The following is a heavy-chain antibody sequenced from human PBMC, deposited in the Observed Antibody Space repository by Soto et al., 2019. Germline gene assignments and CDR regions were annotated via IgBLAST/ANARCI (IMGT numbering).Heavy chain of an antibody. J-gene: IGHJ5*02. CDR3: ASSWVYSSGWYVPHSWFDP. D-gene: IGHD6-19*01. Sequence: QLQLQESGPGLVKPSETLSLTCTVSGGSISSSSYYWGWIRQPPGKGLEWIGSIYYSGSTYYNPSLKSRVTISVDTSKNQFSLKLSSVTAADTAVYYCASSWVYSSGWYVPHSWFDPWGQGTLVTVSS. CDR1: GGSISSSSYY. CDR2: IYYSGST. V-gene: IGHV4-39*01.